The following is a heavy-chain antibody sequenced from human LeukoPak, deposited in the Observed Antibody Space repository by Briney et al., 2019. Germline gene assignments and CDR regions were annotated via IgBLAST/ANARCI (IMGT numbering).Heavy chain of an antibody. CDR2: IYYNGNT. V-gene: IGHV4-59*11. Sequence: SETLSLTCTVSGGSINNHYWSWLRQPPGKGLEWIGYIYYNGNTNYNSSLRSRVTISVDTSKNQFSLMLTSVTAADTAVYYCARGGWYSLYWGQGILVTVSS. D-gene: IGHD6-19*01. CDR3: ARGGWYSLY. CDR1: GGSINNHY. J-gene: IGHJ4*02.